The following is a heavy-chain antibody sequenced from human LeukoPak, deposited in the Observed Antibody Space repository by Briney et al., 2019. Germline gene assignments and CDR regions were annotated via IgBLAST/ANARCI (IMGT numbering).Heavy chain of an antibody. D-gene: IGHD3-10*01. J-gene: IGHJ5*02. CDR2: IYYSGST. CDR3: ARDYYGSGSYDHWFDP. V-gene: IGHV4-59*01. Sequence: SETLSLTCTVSGGSISSYYWSWIRQPPGKGLEWIGYIYYSGSTNYNPSLKSRVTISVDTSKNQFSLKLSSVTAADTAVHYCARDYYGSGSYDHWFDPWGQGTLVTVSS. CDR1: GGSISSYY.